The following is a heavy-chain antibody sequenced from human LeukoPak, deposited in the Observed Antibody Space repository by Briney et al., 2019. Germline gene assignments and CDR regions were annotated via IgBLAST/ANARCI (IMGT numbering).Heavy chain of an antibody. CDR1: GGSIPNYY. Sequence: PSETLSLTCAVSGGSIPNYYWSWIRQPAGKGLEWTGRTSASGNTNYNPSLKSRVTMSADTSKNQFSLKLTSVTAADTAVYYCAREATMAVWGQGTLVTVSS. V-gene: IGHV4-4*07. D-gene: IGHD3-10*01. J-gene: IGHJ4*02. CDR2: TSASGNT. CDR3: AREATMAV.